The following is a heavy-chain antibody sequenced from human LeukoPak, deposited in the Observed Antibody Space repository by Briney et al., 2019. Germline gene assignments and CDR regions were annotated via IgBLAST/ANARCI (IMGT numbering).Heavy chain of an antibody. CDR1: GFTFSSYG. Sequence: PGRSLRLSCAASGFTFSSYGMSWVRQAPGKGLEWVSAISGSGGSTYYADSVKGRFTISRDNSKNTLYLQMNSLRAEDTAVYYCAKELYDSSGYYYLLPAFDIWGQGIMVTVSS. CDR3: AKELYDSSGYYYLLPAFDI. CDR2: ISGSGGST. V-gene: IGHV3-23*01. D-gene: IGHD3-22*01. J-gene: IGHJ3*02.